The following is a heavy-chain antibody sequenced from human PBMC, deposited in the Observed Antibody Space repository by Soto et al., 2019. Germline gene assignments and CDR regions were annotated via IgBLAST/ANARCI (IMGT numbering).Heavy chain of an antibody. D-gene: IGHD3-10*01. Sequence: SVKVSCKASGGTFDKFIMNRVRQTPGRGLEWMGGIVPMLGTPTYAEKFKGRVRISATGSATTTYMEVTSLRSEDTAIYYCARNGTYGSSRSHYSGMDVWGQGTRSPSP. CDR1: GGTFDKFI. CDR2: IVPMLGTP. CDR3: ARNGTYGSSRSHYSGMDV. V-gene: IGHV1-69*13. J-gene: IGHJ6*02.